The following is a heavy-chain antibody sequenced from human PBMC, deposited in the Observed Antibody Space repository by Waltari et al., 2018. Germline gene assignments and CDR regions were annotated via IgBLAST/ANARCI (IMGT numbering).Heavy chain of an antibody. V-gene: IGHV1-2*02. D-gene: IGHD6-19*01. J-gene: IGHJ4*02. CDR3: ARVWFHSGLDY. Sequence: QVQLVQSGAEVKKPGASVKVSCKASGNSFTGHYLHWVRQAPGQGLEWMGWINPNSGGTMYGEKFQGRVTMTRDTSITTLYMELSSLRSDDTAVYYCARVWFHSGLDYWGQGTLVTVSS. CDR2: INPNSGGT. CDR1: GNSFTGHY.